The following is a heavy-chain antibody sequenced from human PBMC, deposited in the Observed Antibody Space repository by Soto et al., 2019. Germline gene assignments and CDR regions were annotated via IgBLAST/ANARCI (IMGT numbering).Heavy chain of an antibody. CDR1: GFTLRSYA. CDR3: AKDGRDCSGGSCYSSLFDY. J-gene: IGHJ4*02. V-gene: IGHV3-23*01. Sequence: PGGALRLSCAASGFTLRSYAMSWVRQAPGKGLEWVSAISGSGGSTYYADSVKGRFTISRDNSKNTLYLQMNSLRAGDTAVYYCAKDGRDCSGGSCYSSLFDYWGQGTLVTVSS. D-gene: IGHD2-15*01. CDR2: ISGSGGST.